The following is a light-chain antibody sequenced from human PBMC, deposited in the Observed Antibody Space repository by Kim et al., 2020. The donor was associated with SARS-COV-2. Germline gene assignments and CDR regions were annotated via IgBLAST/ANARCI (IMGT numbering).Light chain of an antibody. V-gene: IGLV2-8*01. Sequence: GHCVPIPCTGPSVAVGASTYGSWYQQHPATAPNLMIYEVSKRPSGVPDRFSGSKSGNTASLTVSGLQAEDEADYYCSSYAGSNNLVFGGGTQLTVL. J-gene: IGLJ2*01. CDR1: SVAVGASTY. CDR3: SSYAGSNNLV. CDR2: EVS.